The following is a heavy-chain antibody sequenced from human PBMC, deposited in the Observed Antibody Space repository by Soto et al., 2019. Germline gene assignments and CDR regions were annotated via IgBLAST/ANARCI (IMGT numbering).Heavy chain of an antibody. CDR1: GGSISSGNYY. Sequence: QVQLQESGPGLVKPSQALSLTCTVSGGSISSGNYYWSWLRQHPGKGLEWIGYIYHSGSTYYNPSLKSRVTISVDTSKNQFSLKLSSVTAAHTAIYYCAREYGDPFPSNWFDPWGQGTLVTVSS. CDR2: IYHSGST. CDR3: AREYGDPFPSNWFDP. J-gene: IGHJ5*02. V-gene: IGHV4-31*03. D-gene: IGHD4-17*01.